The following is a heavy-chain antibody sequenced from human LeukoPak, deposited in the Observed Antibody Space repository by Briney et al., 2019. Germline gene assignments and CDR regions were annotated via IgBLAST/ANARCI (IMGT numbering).Heavy chain of an antibody. CDR3: AREYSGYSPLYYYGMDV. CDR1: GYTFTSYY. CDR2: INPSGGST. Sequence: VASVKVSCKASGYTFTSYYMHWVRQAPGQGLEWMRIINPSGGSTSYAQKFQGRVTMTRDTSTSTVYMELSSLRSEDTAVYYCAREYSGYSPLYYYGMDVWGQGTTVTVSS. J-gene: IGHJ6*02. V-gene: IGHV1-46*01. D-gene: IGHD3-22*01.